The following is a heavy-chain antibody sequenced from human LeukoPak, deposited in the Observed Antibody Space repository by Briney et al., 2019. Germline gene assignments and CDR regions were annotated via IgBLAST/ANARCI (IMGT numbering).Heavy chain of an antibody. J-gene: IGHJ4*02. CDR1: GYSFTSYW. V-gene: IGHV5-51*04. D-gene: IGHD3-22*01. CDR3: XXQENYDSSGYFDY. CDR2: IYPGDSDT. Sequence: GESLKISCKGSGYSFTSYWIGWVRQMPGKGLEWMGIIYPGDSDTRYSPSFQGQVTISADKPISTAYLPWSSLKASDTAIYYCXXQENYDSSGYFDYWGQGTLVTVSS.